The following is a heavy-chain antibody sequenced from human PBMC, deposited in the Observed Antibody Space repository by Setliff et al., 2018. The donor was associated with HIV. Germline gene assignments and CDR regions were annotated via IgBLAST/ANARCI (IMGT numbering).Heavy chain of an antibody. CDR2: IYYSGST. CDR3: ARAMGANWSYYYYMDV. CDR1: GGFISSSGYY. D-gene: IGHD1-26*01. J-gene: IGHJ6*03. Sequence: PSETLSLTCTVSGGFISSSGYYWGWIRQPPGKGLEWIGIIYYSGSTYYNPSLKSRVTISIDTSKKQLSLKLNSVTAADTAVYYCARAMGANWSYYYYMDVWGKGTTVTVSS. V-gene: IGHV4-39*07.